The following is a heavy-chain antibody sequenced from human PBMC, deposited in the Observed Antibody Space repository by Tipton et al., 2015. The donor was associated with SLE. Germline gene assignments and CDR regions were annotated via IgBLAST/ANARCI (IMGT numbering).Heavy chain of an antibody. CDR1: GYSISSDYY. V-gene: IGHV4-38-2*02. Sequence: TLSLTCAVSGYSISSDYYWGWIRQPPGKGLEWIGSIYHSGSTYYNPSLKSRVTISVDTSKNQFSLRLTSVTAADTAVYYCARDRIGDWGQGTLVTVSS. D-gene: IGHD3-10*01. CDR2: IYHSGST. J-gene: IGHJ4*02. CDR3: ARDRIGD.